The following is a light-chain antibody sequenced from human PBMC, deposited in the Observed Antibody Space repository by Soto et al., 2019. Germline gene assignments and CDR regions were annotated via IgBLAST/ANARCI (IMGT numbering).Light chain of an antibody. V-gene: IGKV1-39*01. J-gene: IGKJ1*01. CDR1: ENIKNY. Sequence: DIHVTQSPSSLPASLGDRVTITCRASENIKNYLTWYQQKPGKAPKLLIYGASTLKTGVPSRFSGSGSRTDFAFTSGGLQPDDFATYYCAQIYTAQWTFGQGTRVDLK. CDR3: AQIYTAQWT. CDR2: GAS.